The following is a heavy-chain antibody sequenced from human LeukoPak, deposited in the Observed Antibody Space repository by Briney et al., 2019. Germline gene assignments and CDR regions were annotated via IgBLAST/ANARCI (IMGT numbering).Heavy chain of an antibody. CDR2: ISAYNGNT. CDR1: GYTFTTYY. D-gene: IGHD2-8*02. Sequence: ASVKVSCKASGYTFTTYYLHWVRQAPGQGLERMGWISAYNGNTNYAQKLQGRVTMTTDTSTSTAYMELRSLRSDDTAVYYCAIPGGVTRAFDIWGQGTMVTVSS. CDR3: AIPGGVTRAFDI. V-gene: IGHV1-18*04. J-gene: IGHJ3*02.